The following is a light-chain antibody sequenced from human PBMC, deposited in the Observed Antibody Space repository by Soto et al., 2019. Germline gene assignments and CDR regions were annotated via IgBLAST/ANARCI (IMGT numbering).Light chain of an antibody. J-gene: IGKJ5*01. CDR3: QQYYALPIP. Sequence: DIVMTQSPDSLAVALGESATINCKSSQTILDRSNNKNRLVWYQQKPGQPPKLLISWASTRESGVPDRFSGSGSGTDFILTISSLQAEDVSVYYCQQYYALPIPFGEGTRLEIK. CDR1: QTILDRSNNKNR. CDR2: WAS. V-gene: IGKV4-1*01.